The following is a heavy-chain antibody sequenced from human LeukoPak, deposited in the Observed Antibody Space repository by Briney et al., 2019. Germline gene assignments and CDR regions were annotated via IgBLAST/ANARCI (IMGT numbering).Heavy chain of an antibody. D-gene: IGHD3-16*01. J-gene: IGHJ6*02. CDR1: GGSISSYY. V-gene: IGHV4-59*01. CDR2: IYYSGST. Sequence: SETPSFTCTVSGGSISSYYWSWIRQPPGKGLEWIGYIYYSGSTNYNPSLKSRVTISVDTSKNQFSLKLSSVTAADTAVYYCARVGGGLRPYYYYGMDVWGQGTTVTVSS. CDR3: ARVGGGLRPYYYYGMDV.